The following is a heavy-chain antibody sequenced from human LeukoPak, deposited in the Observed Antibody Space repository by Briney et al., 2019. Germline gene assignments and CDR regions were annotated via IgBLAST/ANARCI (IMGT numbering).Heavy chain of an antibody. CDR1: EYTFTSYD. D-gene: IGHD6-19*01. CDR2: MNPNSGDT. J-gene: IGHJ4*02. CDR3: ARGTPSGWYGAVY. V-gene: IGHV1-8*01. Sequence: GASVKVSCKASEYTFTSYDINWVRQATGQGLEWMGWMNPNSGDTGYAQKFQGRVTMTRDTSISTAYMELSGLTSEDTAVYYCARGTPSGWYGAVYWGQGTLLTVSS.